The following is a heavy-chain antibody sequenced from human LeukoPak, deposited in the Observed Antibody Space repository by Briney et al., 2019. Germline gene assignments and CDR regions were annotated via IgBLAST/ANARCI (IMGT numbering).Heavy chain of an antibody. CDR1: GGSISSYY. CDR3: ARAPRAGATTWYYYYYYTDV. Sequence: SETLSLTCTVSGGSISSYYWSWIRQPPGKGLEWIGYIYYSGSTNYNPSLKSRVTISVDTSKNQFSLKLSSVTAADTAVYYCARAPRAGATTWYYYYYYTDVWGKGTTVTVSS. J-gene: IGHJ6*03. D-gene: IGHD1-26*01. CDR2: IYYSGST. V-gene: IGHV4-59*01.